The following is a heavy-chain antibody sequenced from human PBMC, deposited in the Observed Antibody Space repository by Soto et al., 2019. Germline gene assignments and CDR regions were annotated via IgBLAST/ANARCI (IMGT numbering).Heavy chain of an antibody. V-gene: IGHV3-30-3*01. Sequence: TGGSHRLSSAASGFTFISYAMHWVRQAPGKGLEWVAVISYDGSNKYYADSVKGRFTISRDNSKNTLYLQMNSLRAEDTAVYYCAKEHSSSSYDYWGQGTLVTVSS. D-gene: IGHD6-6*01. J-gene: IGHJ4*02. CDR2: ISYDGSNK. CDR1: GFTFISYA. CDR3: AKEHSSSSYDY.